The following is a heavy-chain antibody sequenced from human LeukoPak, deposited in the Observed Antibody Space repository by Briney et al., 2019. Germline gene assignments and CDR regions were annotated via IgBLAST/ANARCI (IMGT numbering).Heavy chain of an antibody. CDR3: ARDSVTVTPNTYYYYGMDV. CDR2: IIPIFGTA. V-gene: IGHV1-69*13. Sequence: GASVKVSCKASGYTFTSYGISWVRQAPGQGLEWMGGIIPIFGTANYAQKFQGRVTITADESTSTAYMELSSLRSEDTAVYYCARDSVTVTPNTYYYYGMDVWGQGTTVTVSS. CDR1: GYTFTSYG. D-gene: IGHD4-11*01. J-gene: IGHJ6*02.